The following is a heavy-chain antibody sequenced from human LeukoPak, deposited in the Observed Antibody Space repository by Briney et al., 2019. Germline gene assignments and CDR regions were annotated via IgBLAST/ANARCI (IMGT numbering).Heavy chain of an antibody. J-gene: IGHJ4*02. Sequence: SETLSLTCAVYGGSFSGYYWSWIRQPPGKGPEWIGEINHSGSTNYNPSLKSRVTISVDTSKDQFSLKLSSVTAADTAVYYCARKGLTGYYGYWGQGTLVTVSS. CDR1: GGSFSGYY. CDR2: INHSGST. V-gene: IGHV4-34*01. CDR3: ARKGLTGYYGY. D-gene: IGHD3-9*01.